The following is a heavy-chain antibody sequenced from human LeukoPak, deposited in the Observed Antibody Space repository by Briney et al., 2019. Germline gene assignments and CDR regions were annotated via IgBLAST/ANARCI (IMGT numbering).Heavy chain of an antibody. CDR2: ISSSSYI. CDR3: ARAGGVVVRAFDI. D-gene: IGHD3-3*01. V-gene: IGHV3-21*01. Sequence: PGGSLRLSCAASGFTFSSYSMNWVRQAPGKGLEWVSSISSSSYIYYADSVKGRFTISRDNAKNSLYLQMNSLRAEDTAVYYCARAGGVVVRAFDIWGQGTMVTVSS. CDR1: GFTFSSYS. J-gene: IGHJ3*02.